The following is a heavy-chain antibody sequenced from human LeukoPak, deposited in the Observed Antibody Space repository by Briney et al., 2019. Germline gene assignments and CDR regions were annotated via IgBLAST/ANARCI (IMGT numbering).Heavy chain of an antibody. Sequence: GRSLRLSCAASGFTFSSYAMHWVRQAPGKGLEWVAVISYDGSNKYYADSVKGRFTISRDNSKNTLYLQMNSLRAEDTAVYYCAKEGCSGGSCYPLYWGQGTLVTVSS. J-gene: IGHJ4*02. CDR1: GFTFSSYA. V-gene: IGHV3-30-3*01. CDR2: ISYDGSNK. CDR3: AKEGCSGGSCYPLY. D-gene: IGHD2-15*01.